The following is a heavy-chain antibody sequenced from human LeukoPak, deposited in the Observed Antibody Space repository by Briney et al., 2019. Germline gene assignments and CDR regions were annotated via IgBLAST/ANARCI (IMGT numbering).Heavy chain of an antibody. CDR2: IYYSGST. CDR3: ARLGTGYDSSGYSIGWFDP. CDR1: GVSISISTYY. D-gene: IGHD3-22*01. J-gene: IGHJ5*02. Sequence: PSETLSLTCTVSGVSISISTYYWGWIRQPPGKGLEWIGNIYYSGSTYYNPSLKSRVTISVDTSKNQFSLRLSSVTAADTAVYYCARLGTGYDSSGYSIGWFDPWGQGTLVTVSS. V-gene: IGHV4-39*01.